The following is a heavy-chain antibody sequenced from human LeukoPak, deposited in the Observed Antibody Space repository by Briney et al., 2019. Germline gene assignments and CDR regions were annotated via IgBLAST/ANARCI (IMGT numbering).Heavy chain of an antibody. CDR2: ISGSGGST. CDR1: GFTFSIYA. Sequence: GVLRLSCAASGFTFSIYAMSWVRQAPGKGLQWVSTISGSGGSTYYADSVKGRFSISRDSSKNTLYLQMNSLRAEDTAVYYCAKTDLNGGSYGGPKHYWGQGTPVTVSS. J-gene: IGHJ4*02. CDR3: AKTDLNGGSYGGPKHY. V-gene: IGHV3-23*01. D-gene: IGHD1-26*01.